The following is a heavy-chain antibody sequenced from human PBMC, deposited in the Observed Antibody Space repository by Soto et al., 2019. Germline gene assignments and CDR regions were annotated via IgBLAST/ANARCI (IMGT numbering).Heavy chain of an antibody. CDR1: GYTFTGYY. CDR2: INPNSGGT. Sequence: ASVKVSCKASGYTFTGYYMHWVRQAPGQGLEWMGWINPNSGGTNYAQKFQGRVTMTRDTSISTAYMELSRLRSDDTAVYYCAITFSYNWNYVDPFDYWGQGTLVTFSS. CDR3: AITFSYNWNYVDPFDY. D-gene: IGHD1-7*01. V-gene: IGHV1-2*02. J-gene: IGHJ4*02.